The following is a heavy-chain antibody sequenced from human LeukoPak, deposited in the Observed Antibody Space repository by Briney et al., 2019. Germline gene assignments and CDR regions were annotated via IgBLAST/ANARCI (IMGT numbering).Heavy chain of an antibody. J-gene: IGHJ6*03. CDR3: ARVSSSTSCPDCYYMDV. D-gene: IGHD2-2*01. V-gene: IGHV3-7*01. CDR2: INKEGNEE. CDR1: GFTFKDYW. Sequence: PGGSLRLSCAASGFTFKDYWMSWVRQAPGKGPEWVANINKEGNEEHFVDSVKGRFTVSRDNAKNSLFLQMNSLRVEDTAVYYCARVSSSTSCPDCYYMDVWGKGTPVTVSS.